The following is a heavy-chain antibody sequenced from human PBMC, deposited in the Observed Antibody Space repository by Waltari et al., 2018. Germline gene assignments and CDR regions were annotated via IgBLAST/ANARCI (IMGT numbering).Heavy chain of an antibody. CDR1: GGSISSSSYY. V-gene: IGHV4-39*01. D-gene: IGHD1-26*01. Sequence: QLQLQESGPGLVKPSETLSLTCTVSGGSISSSSYYWGWIRQPPGKGLEWIGSIYYSGSTYYNPSLKSRVTISVDTSKNQFSLKLSSVTAADTAVYYCARRNLGNSGSYKAVFDYWGQGTLVTVSS. J-gene: IGHJ4*02. CDR3: ARRNLGNSGSYKAVFDY. CDR2: IYYSGST.